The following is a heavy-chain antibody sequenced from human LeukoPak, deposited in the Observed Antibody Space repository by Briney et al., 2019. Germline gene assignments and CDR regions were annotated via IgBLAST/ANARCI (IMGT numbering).Heavy chain of an antibody. D-gene: IGHD1-26*01. J-gene: IGHJ4*02. CDR1: GGSISSGGYY. CDR3: ARGVIVGAID. Sequence: PSETLSLTCTVSGGSISSGGYYWSWIRQHPGKGLEWIGYIYYGGSTYYNPSLKSRVTISVDTSKNQFSLKLSSVTAADTAVYYCARGVIVGAIDWGQGTLVTVSS. CDR2: IYYGGST. V-gene: IGHV4-31*03.